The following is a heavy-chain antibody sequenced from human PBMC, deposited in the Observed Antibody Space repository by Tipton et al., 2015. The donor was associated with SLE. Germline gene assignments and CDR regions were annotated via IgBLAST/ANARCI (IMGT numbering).Heavy chain of an antibody. CDR3: ARTLDALDI. CDR1: GFTFSSHA. CDR2: TYRGGTT. Sequence: SLRLSCAASGFTFSSHAMSWVRQAPGKGLEWVSVTYRGGTTYYVDSVRGRFTISRDDSKNTLYLQMDSLTAEDTAVYYCARTLDALDIWGQGTMVTVSS. J-gene: IGHJ3*02. D-gene: IGHD1/OR15-1a*01. V-gene: IGHV3-23*03.